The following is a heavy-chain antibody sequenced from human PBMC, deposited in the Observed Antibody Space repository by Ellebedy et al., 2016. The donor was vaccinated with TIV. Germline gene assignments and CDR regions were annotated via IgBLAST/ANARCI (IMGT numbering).Heavy chain of an antibody. CDR2: IYYSGTT. CDR3: TRGSSFGRRYGYGYSDS. V-gene: IGHV4-59*01. CDR1: GVSISSNY. D-gene: IGHD5-18*01. J-gene: IGHJ5*02. Sequence: MPSETLSLTCTVSGVSISSNYWGWIRQPPGEGLEFIGYIYYSGTTNYNPSLKSRVTISVDTSKNQFSLQLDSMTAADTAVYYCTRGSSFGRRYGYGYSDSWGRGTLVTVSS.